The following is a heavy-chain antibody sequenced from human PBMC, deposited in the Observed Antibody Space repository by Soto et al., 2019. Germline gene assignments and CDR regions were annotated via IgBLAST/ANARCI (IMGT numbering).Heavy chain of an antibody. CDR3: ARRYGSAFDI. J-gene: IGHJ3*02. D-gene: IGHD3-10*01. CDR2: IYYSGST. CDR1: GVSISSYD. Sequence: QVQLQESGPGLVKPSETLSLTCTVSGVSISSYDWSWIRQPPGKGLEWIGYIYYSGSTNYNPSLKSRVTISVATAKNQFSLKLSSVTAADTAVYYCARRYGSAFDIWGQGTMVTVSS. V-gene: IGHV4-59*01.